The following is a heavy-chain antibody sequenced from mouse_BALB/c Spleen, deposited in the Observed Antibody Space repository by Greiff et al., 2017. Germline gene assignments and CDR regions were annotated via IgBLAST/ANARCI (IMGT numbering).Heavy chain of an antibody. V-gene: IGHV3-6*02. J-gene: IGHJ3*01. CDR3: ARGYGNPSFAY. CDR1: GYSFTSGYY. CDR2: ISYDGSN. D-gene: IGHD2-1*01. Sequence: ESGPGLVKPSQSLSLTCSVTGYSFTSGYYWNWIRQFPGNKLEWMGYISYDGSNNYNPSLKNRISITRDTSKNQFFLKLNSLTTEDTATYYCARGYGNPSFAYWGQGTLVTVSA.